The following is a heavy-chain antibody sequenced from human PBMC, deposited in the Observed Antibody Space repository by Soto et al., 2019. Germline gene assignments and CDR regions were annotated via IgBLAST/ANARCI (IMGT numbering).Heavy chain of an antibody. CDR3: ARGRVTAAGTHLSWFDP. D-gene: IGHD6-13*01. CDR2: TYYRSKWYN. Sequence: PSQTLSLTCAISGDSVSSNSAAWNWIRQSPSRGLEWLGRTYYRSKWYNDYAVSVKSRITINPDTSKNQFSLKLSSVTAADTAVYYCARGRVTAAGTHLSWFDPWGQGTLVTVSS. CDR1: GDSVSSNSAA. J-gene: IGHJ5*02. V-gene: IGHV6-1*01.